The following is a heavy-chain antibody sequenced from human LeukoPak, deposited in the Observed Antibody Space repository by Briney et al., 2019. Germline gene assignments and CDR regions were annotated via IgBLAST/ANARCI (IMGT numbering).Heavy chain of an antibody. V-gene: IGHV1-69*13. CDR3: AREGITMVRGVIIPSQNFDY. CDR1: GGTLSSYA. Sequence: GASVKVSCKASGGTLSSYAISWVRQAPGQGLEWMGGIIPIFGTANYAQKFQGRVTITADESTSTAYMELSSLRSEDTAVYYCAREGITMVRGVIIPSQNFDYWGQGTLVTVSS. CDR2: IIPIFGTA. D-gene: IGHD3-10*01. J-gene: IGHJ4*02.